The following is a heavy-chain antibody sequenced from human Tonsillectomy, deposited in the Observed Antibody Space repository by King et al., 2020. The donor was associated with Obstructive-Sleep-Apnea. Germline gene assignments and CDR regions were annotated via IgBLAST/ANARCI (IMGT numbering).Heavy chain of an antibody. D-gene: IGHD3-16*01. CDR1: GITFSSYS. V-gene: IGHV3-48*04. CDR2: ISSSTSTI. J-gene: IGHJ3*01. Sequence: VQLVESGGGLVQPGGSLRLSCAASGITFSSYSMNWVRQAPGKGLEWVSYISSSTSTIYYADSVKGRFTISRDNAKNSLYLQMNSLRAEDTAVYYCATGGPDAFDFWGRGTMDTVSS. CDR3: ATGGPDAFDF.